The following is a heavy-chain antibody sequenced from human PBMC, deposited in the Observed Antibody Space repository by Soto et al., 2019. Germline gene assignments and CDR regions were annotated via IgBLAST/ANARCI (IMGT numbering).Heavy chain of an antibody. D-gene: IGHD3-3*01. Sequence: GGSLRLSCAASGFTFSSYGMHWVRQAPGKGLEWVAVIWYDGSNKYYADSVKGRFTISRDNSKNTLYLQMNSLRAEDTAVYYCARDFYDFWSGYPFDPWGQGTLVTVSS. V-gene: IGHV3-33*01. CDR3: ARDFYDFWSGYPFDP. CDR2: IWYDGSNK. J-gene: IGHJ5*02. CDR1: GFTFSSYG.